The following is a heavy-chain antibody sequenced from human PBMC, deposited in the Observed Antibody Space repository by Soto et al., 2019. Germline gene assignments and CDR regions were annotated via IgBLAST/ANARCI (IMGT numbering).Heavy chain of an antibody. CDR3: GQREMGTNGFDY. CDR1: GFSLSTTGVG. J-gene: IGHJ4*02. D-gene: IGHD1-1*01. Sequence: QITLKESGPTVVKPTQTLTLTCTFSGFSLSTTGVGVGWIRQPPGKALERLESIYRDDDKLYSPSLKSRLTITKDTSKNQVLLTMTNMDPVDTATYYCGQREMGTNGFDYWGQGTLVTVSS. V-gene: IGHV2-5*02. CDR2: IYRDDDK.